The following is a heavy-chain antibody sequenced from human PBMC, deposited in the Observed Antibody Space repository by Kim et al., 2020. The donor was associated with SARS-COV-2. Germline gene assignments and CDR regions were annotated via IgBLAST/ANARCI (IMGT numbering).Heavy chain of an antibody. V-gene: IGHV4-34*01. J-gene: IGHJ6*02. CDR2: INHSGAT. CDR3: ARGGAGVVPSPILGIGPHYDYCAMGV. Sequence: SETLSLTCAVYVGSLSGYHWTWVRQPPGKGLEWIGEINHSGATNYNPSLRSRVAISIDTSKNQFSLKLNSVTAADTSVYFCARGGAGVVPSPILGIGPHYDYCAMGVGGRGTAVTVSS. D-gene: IGHD7-27*01. CDR1: VGSLSGYH.